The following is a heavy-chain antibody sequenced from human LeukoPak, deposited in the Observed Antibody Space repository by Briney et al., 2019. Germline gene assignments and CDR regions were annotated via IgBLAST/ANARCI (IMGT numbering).Heavy chain of an antibody. Sequence: KPSETLSLTCAVSAYSISSGYYWGWIRQPPGKGLEWIGNVYHSGSTYYNPSLRSRVTISVDTSKNQFPLKLNSVTAADTAVYYCARHFSEYQLLRGGFFDYWGQGTLVTVSS. J-gene: IGHJ4*02. V-gene: IGHV4-38-2*01. D-gene: IGHD2-2*01. CDR3: ARHFSEYQLLRGGFFDY. CDR2: VYHSGST. CDR1: AYSISSGYY.